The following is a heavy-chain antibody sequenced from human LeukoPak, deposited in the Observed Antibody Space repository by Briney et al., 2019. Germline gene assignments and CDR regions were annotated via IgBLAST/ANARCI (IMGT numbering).Heavy chain of an antibody. CDR3: ASRLGYCSSTSCYPDDAFDI. Sequence: SVKVSCKASGGTFSNYTISWVRQAPGQGLEWMGRIIPILGIANYAQKFQGRVTITADKSTSTAYMELSSLRSEDTAVYYCASRLGYCSSTSCYPDDAFDIWGQGTMVTVSS. V-gene: IGHV1-69*02. J-gene: IGHJ3*02. D-gene: IGHD2-2*01. CDR2: IIPILGIA. CDR1: GGTFSNYT.